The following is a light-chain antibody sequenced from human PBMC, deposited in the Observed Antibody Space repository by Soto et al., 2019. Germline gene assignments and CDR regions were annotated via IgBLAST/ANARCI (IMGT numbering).Light chain of an antibody. CDR3: QQTFSHLLS. CDR1: ESISDY. Sequence: IQLTQSPSSLSASVGDRVTIVCRASESISDYLNWYQLKSGEAPKVLIYSASILRGGVPSRFSGTGSGTEFTLTISSLQPEDVATYYCQQTFSHLLSFGGGTTVEIK. V-gene: IGKV1-39*01. CDR2: SAS. J-gene: IGKJ4*01.